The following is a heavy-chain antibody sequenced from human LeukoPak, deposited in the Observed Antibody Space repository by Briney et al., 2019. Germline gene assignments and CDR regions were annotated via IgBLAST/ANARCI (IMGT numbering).Heavy chain of an antibody. J-gene: IGHJ4*02. CDR3: ARSRGQLVYDY. Sequence: PSETLSLTCTVSGYSISSGYYWGWIRQPPGKGLEWIGSFYYSGSTYYNPSLKSRVTISVDTSKKQFSLKLSSVTAADTAVYYCARSRGQLVYDYWGQGTLVTVSS. CDR1: GYSISSGYY. D-gene: IGHD6-13*01. CDR2: FYYSGST. V-gene: IGHV4-38-2*02.